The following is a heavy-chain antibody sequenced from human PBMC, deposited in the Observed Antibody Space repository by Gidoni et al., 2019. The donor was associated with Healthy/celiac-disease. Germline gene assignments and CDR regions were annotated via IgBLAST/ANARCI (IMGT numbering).Heavy chain of an antibody. CDR1: GFTFSSYA. CDR3: AKEGWRVRWKNGWDFDY. J-gene: IGHJ4*02. D-gene: IGHD6-19*01. Sequence: EVQLLESGGGLVQPGGSLRLSCAASGFTFSSYAMSWVRQAPGKGLEWVSAISGSGGSTYYADSVKGRFTISRDNSKNTLYLQMNSLRAEDTAVYYCAKEGWRVRWKNGWDFDYWGQGTLVTVSS. V-gene: IGHV3-23*01. CDR2: ISGSGGST.